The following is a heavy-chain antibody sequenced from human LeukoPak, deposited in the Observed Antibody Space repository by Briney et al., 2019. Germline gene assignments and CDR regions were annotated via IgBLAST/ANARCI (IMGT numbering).Heavy chain of an antibody. CDR1: GYTFTGYY. Sequence: HRASVKVSCKASGYTFTGYYMHWVRQAPGQGLEWMGWINPNSGGTNYAQKFQGRVTMTRDTAISTAYMELSRLRSDDTAVYYCASFTPSPDYYDSSEGDAFDIWGQGTMVTVSS. CDR3: ASFTPSPDYYDSSEGDAFDI. CDR2: INPNSGGT. V-gene: IGHV1-2*02. D-gene: IGHD3-22*01. J-gene: IGHJ3*02.